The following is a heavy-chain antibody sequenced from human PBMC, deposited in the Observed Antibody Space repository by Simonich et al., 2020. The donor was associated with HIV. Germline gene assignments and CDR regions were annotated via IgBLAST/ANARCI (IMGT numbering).Heavy chain of an antibody. V-gene: IGHV4-34*01. J-gene: IGHJ5*02. CDR2: INNSGRT. Sequence: QVQLQQWGAGQLKASETLSLTCAVYFGSFSGYYWSWIRQPPGKGLEWIGEINNSGRTNNNPALKGRITISVDTSKNQFSLNLSSVTAADTAVYYCARHEGKPTSSWYRNWIDPWGQGTLVTVSS. CDR3: ARHEGKPTSSWYRNWIDP. CDR1: FGSFSGYY. D-gene: IGHD6-13*01.